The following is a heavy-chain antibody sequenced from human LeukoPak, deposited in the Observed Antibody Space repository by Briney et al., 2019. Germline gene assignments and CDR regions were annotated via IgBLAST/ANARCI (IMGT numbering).Heavy chain of an antibody. CDR1: GFTFSSYA. CDR3: ARWFGEPPNFDY. V-gene: IGHV3-30*01. CDR2: ISYDGSNK. Sequence: PGRSLRLSCAASGFTFSSYAMHWVRQAPGKGLEWVAVISYDGSNKYYADSVKGRFTISRDDSKNTLYLQMNSLRAEDTAMYYCARWFGEPPNFDYWGQGTLVTVSS. J-gene: IGHJ4*02. D-gene: IGHD3-10*01.